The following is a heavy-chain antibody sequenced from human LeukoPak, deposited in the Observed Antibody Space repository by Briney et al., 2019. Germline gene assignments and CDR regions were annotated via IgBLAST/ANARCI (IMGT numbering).Heavy chain of an antibody. V-gene: IGHV4-34*01. CDR2: INHSGST. J-gene: IGHJ4*02. D-gene: IGHD3-10*01. CDR3: ARGHTRISMIRGSRSSYYFDY. CDR1: GGSFSGYY. Sequence: IPSETLSLTCAVYGGSFSGYYWSWIRQPPGKGLEWIGEINHSGSTTSLKSRVTISVDTSKNQFSLKLSSVTAADTAVYYCARGHTRISMIRGSRSSYYFDYWGQGTLVTVSS.